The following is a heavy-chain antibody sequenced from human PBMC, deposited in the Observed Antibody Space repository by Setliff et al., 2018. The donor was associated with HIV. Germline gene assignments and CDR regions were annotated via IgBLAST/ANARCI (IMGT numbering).Heavy chain of an antibody. CDR1: GYTLTDLS. J-gene: IGHJ4*02. D-gene: IGHD3-10*01. V-gene: IGHV1-24*01. CDR3: ATFYNSGSLTSFDY. CDR2: FDPEDGKT. Sequence: GASVKVSCKVYGYTLTDLSMHWVRQVPGKGLEWMGRFDPEDGKTIYAPKFQGRVTMTEDTSTYTAYMELSGLRSDDTAVYYCATFYNSGSLTSFDYWGQGTVVTVSS.